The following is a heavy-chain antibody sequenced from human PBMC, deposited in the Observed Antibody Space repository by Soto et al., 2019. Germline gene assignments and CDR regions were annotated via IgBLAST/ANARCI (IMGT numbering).Heavy chain of an antibody. V-gene: IGHV3-64D*08. J-gene: IGHJ4*02. CDR3: VKGPRYYDFWSGYYTVDYFAY. Sequence: HPGGSLRLSGSACGFTFSSYAMHWVRQAPGKGLEYVSAISSNGGSTYYADSVKGRFTISRDNSKNTLYLQMSSLRAEDTAVYYCVKGPRYYDFWSGYYTVDYFAYWRQGTLVTVS. CDR1: GFTFSSYA. D-gene: IGHD3-3*01. CDR2: ISSNGGST.